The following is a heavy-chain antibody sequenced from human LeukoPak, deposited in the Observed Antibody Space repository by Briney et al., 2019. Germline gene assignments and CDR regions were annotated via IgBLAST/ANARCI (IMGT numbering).Heavy chain of an antibody. D-gene: IGHD4-17*01. J-gene: IGHJ4*02. Sequence: SETLSLTCAVSGYSISSGYDWGWIRQPPGKGLEWIGSIYHSGSTYYNPSLKSRVTISVDTSKNQFSLKLSSVTAADTAVYYCARRPHTVTTHYFDYWGQGTLVTVSS. CDR1: GYSISSGYD. V-gene: IGHV4-38-2*01. CDR3: ARRPHTVTTHYFDY. CDR2: IYHSGST.